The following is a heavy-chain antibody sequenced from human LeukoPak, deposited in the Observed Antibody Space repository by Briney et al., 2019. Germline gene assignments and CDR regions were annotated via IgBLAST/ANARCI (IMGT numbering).Heavy chain of an antibody. D-gene: IGHD2-15*01. CDR3: ARDPFCSGGSCYSP. J-gene: IGHJ5*02. Sequence: ASVKVSCKASGYTFTGNYMHWVRQAPGQGLEWMGWINPNSSGTNYAQKFQGRVTMTRDTSIGTAYMELSRLRSDDTAVYYCARDPFCSGGSCYSPWGQGTLVTVSS. CDR1: GYTFTGNY. V-gene: IGHV1-2*02. CDR2: INPNSSGT.